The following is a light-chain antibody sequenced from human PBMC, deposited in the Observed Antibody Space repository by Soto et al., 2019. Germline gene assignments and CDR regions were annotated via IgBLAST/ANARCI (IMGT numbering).Light chain of an antibody. CDR2: NTS. V-gene: IGKV3-11*01. J-gene: IGKJ5*01. CDR3: QQRTNRPPIT. Sequence: EIVLTQSPATLSLSPGERATLSCRASQSVGSYLAWYQQKPGQAPRLLIFNTSNRATGIPARFSDSGSGTDFTLTISGLEPEDFAVYYCQQRTNRPPITFGQGTRLEI. CDR1: QSVGSY.